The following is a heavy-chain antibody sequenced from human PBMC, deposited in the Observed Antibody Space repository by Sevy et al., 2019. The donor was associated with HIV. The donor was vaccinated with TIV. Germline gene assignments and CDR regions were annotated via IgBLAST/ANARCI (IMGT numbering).Heavy chain of an antibody. V-gene: IGHV3-23*01. CDR1: GFSFSHYA. CDR2: ISGGGGST. J-gene: IGHJ4*02. Sequence: GESLKISCVASGFSFSHYAMSWVRQAPGKGLEWVSAISGGGGSTYYADSVKGRFTISRDTSKNTLSLQMTSLRAEDTAVYYCAKEGTWYGRDYFDYWGQGTLVTVSS. D-gene: IGHD6-13*01. CDR3: AKEGTWYGRDYFDY.